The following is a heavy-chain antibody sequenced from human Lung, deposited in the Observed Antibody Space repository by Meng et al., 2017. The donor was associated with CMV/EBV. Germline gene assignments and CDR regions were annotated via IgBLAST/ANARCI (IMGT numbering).Heavy chain of an antibody. CDR1: GDIVSSNSAA. Sequence: QVQHQQSGPGLVKPSQTLSLTCAISGDIVSSNSAAWHWIRQSPSRGLEWLGRTFYRSKWYHEYAVSVKSRITISPDTPKNQFSLQLNSMTPEDTAVYYCARGINGGCGDWGQGTLVTVSS. D-gene: IGHD4-23*01. J-gene: IGHJ4*02. CDR2: TFYRSKWYH. V-gene: IGHV6-1*01. CDR3: ARGINGGCGD.